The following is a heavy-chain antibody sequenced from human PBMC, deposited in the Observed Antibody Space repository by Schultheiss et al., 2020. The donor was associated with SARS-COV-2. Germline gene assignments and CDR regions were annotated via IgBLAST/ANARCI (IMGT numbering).Heavy chain of an antibody. V-gene: IGHV3-30*03. D-gene: IGHD3-22*01. CDR1: GFTFSSYG. CDR2: ISYDGSNK. Sequence: GGSLRLSCAASGFTFSSYGMHWVRQAPGKGLEWVAVISYDGSNKYYADSVKGRFTISRDNSKNTLYLQMNSLRAEDTAVYYCAREPIQYYYDSSRYYYLAYAFDIWGQGTMVTVSS. J-gene: IGHJ3*02. CDR3: AREPIQYYYDSSRYYYLAYAFDI.